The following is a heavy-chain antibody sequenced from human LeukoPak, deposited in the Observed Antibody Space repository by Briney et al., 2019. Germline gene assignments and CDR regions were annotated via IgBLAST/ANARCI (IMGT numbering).Heavy chain of an antibody. V-gene: IGHV1-69*05. CDR3: ARDLPDYYGSGSNFDP. J-gene: IGHJ5*02. D-gene: IGHD3-10*01. CDR1: GGTFSSYA. CDR2: IIPIFGTA. Sequence: ASVKVSCKASGGTFSSYAISWVLQAPGQGLEWMGRIIPIFGTANYAQKFQGRVTITTDESTSTAYMELSSLRSEDTAVYYCARDLPDYYGSGSNFDPWGQGTLVTVSS.